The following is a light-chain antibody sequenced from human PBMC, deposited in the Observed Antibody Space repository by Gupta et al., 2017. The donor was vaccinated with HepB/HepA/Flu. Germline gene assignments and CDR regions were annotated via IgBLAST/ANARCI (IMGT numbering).Light chain of an antibody. Sequence: QSVLTQPPAVSGAPGHRVTISCTGTSSNIGAGYHVHWYQQFPGTVPRLLIHTNNNRPSGVPDRFSGSKSGASASLAITGLQAEDEAHYYCQSYDNSLSGSVFGGGTKLTVL. J-gene: IGLJ3*02. CDR2: TNN. CDR1: SSNIGAGYH. V-gene: IGLV1-40*01. CDR3: QSYDNSLSGSV.